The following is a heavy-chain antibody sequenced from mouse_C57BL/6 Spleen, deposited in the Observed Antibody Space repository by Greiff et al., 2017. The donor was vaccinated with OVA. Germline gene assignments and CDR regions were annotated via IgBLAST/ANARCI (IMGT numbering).Heavy chain of an antibody. CDR1: GYSFTGYY. CDR3: ARYSSQWYFDV. CDR2: INPSTGGT. D-gene: IGHD2-5*01. Sequence: EVQLQQSGPELVKPGASVKISCKASGYSFTGYYMNWVKQSPEKSLEWIGEINPSTGGTTYNQKFKAKATLTVDKSSSTAYMQLKSLTSEDSAVYYCARYSSQWYFDVWGTGTTVTVSS. J-gene: IGHJ1*03. V-gene: IGHV1-42*01.